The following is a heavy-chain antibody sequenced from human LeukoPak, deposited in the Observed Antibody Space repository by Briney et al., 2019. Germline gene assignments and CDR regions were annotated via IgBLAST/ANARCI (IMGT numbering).Heavy chain of an antibody. CDR1: GGSISAYY. D-gene: IGHD3-3*01. CDR3: ARGHYYDFWSGYYQGWFDP. Sequence: SETLSLTCTVSGGSISAYYWNWIRQPAGKGLEWIGRIYTSGGANYNPSLKSRVTMSVDTSKNQFSLRLSSVTAADTAVYYCARGHYYDFWSGYYQGWFDPWGQGTLVTVSS. V-gene: IGHV4-4*07. J-gene: IGHJ5*02. CDR2: IYTSGGA.